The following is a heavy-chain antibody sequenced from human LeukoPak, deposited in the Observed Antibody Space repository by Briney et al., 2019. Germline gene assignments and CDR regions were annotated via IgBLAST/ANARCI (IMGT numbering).Heavy chain of an antibody. J-gene: IGHJ6*02. CDR3: ARKDGSSSWGDYYGMDV. D-gene: IGHD6-13*01. Sequence: GGSLRLSCAASGFTFSSYWMSWVRQAPGKGLEWVANIKQDGSEKYYVDSVKGRFTISRDNAKNSLYLQMNSLRAEDTAVYYCARKDGSSSWGDYYGMDVWGQGTTVTVSS. CDR1: GFTFSSYW. V-gene: IGHV3-7*01. CDR2: IKQDGSEK.